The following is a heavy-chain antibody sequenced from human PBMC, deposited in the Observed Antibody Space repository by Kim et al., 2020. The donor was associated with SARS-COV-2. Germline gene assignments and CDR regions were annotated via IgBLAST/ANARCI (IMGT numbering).Heavy chain of an antibody. V-gene: IGHV3-23*01. CDR2: ISGGGGST. CDR3: AKRIAPTGDAFDV. Sequence: GGSLRLSCAASGFTFSSYAMSWVRQAPGKGLEWVSAISGGGGSTYYADSVKGRFTISRDNSKNTLYLQMNSLRADDTAVYYCAKRIAPTGDAFDVWGQGTMVTVSS. D-gene: IGHD6-13*01. J-gene: IGHJ3*01. CDR1: GFTFSSYA.